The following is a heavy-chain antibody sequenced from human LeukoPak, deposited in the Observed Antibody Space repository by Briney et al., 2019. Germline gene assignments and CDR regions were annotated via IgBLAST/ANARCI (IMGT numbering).Heavy chain of an antibody. CDR1: GFTFSSYG. V-gene: IGHV3-30*02. Sequence: GGSLRLSCAASGFTFSSYGMHWVRQAPGKGLEWVAFIRYDGSNKYYADSVKGRFTISRDNSKNTLYLQMNSLRAEDTAVYYCARDGYYDFWSGYYYLNWFDPWGQGTLVTVSS. CDR3: ARDGYYDFWSGYYYLNWFDP. D-gene: IGHD3-3*01. CDR2: IRYDGSNK. J-gene: IGHJ5*02.